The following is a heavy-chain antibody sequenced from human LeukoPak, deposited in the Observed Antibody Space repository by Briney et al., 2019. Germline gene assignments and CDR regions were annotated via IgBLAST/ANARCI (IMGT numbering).Heavy chain of an antibody. CDR1: GGAISSYY. CDR3: ARGKRRLQTPFDY. D-gene: IGHD5-24*01. J-gene: IGHJ4*02. Sequence: PSETLSLTCTVSGGAISSYYWSWIRQPPGKGLEWIGFIQDSGTSNYNSSLKRRVTTSVDTSQNHFSLKVSSVTAADTAVYYCARGKRRLQTPFDYWGQGTLVTVSS. V-gene: IGHV4-59*01. CDR2: IQDSGTS.